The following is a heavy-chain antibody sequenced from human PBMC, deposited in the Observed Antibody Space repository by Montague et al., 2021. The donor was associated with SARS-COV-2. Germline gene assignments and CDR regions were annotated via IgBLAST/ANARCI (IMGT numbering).Heavy chain of an antibody. Sequence: VKTTQTLTLTCTFSGFSLSTSGMCVSWIRQPPGKALEWLARIDWDDDKYYSTSLKTRLTISKDTSKNQVVLTMTNMDPVDTATYYRARMTMSTAMDVWGQGTTVTVSS. CDR2: IDWDDDK. CDR3: ARMTMSTAMDV. V-gene: IGHV2-70*11. CDR1: GFSLSTSGMC. J-gene: IGHJ6*02. D-gene: IGHD5/OR15-5a*01.